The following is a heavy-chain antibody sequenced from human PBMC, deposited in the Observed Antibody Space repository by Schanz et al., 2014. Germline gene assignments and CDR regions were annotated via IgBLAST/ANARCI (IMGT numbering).Heavy chain of an antibody. Sequence: EAQLAESGGGLVQPGGSLRLSCAASTFTISSDCMSWVRQAPGKGLEWVANIKEDGSEKDYVDSVKGRFTISRDNAKNSLFLPMNSLRPEDSAVYYCARGGPAYYFDDWGQGTLVTVSS. CDR2: IKEDGSEK. CDR1: TFTISSDC. CDR3: ARGGPAYYFDD. J-gene: IGHJ4*02. V-gene: IGHV3-7*02.